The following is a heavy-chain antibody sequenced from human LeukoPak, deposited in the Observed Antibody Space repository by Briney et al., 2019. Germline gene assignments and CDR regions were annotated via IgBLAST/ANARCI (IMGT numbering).Heavy chain of an antibody. CDR2: IYTSGST. J-gene: IGHJ4*02. Sequence: SETLSLTCTVSGGSISSYYWSWIRQPAGKGLEWIGRIYTSGSTNYNPSLKSRVTMSVDTSKNQFSLKLSSVTAAGTAVYYCAREGDSSGWYYPFDYWGQGTLVTVSS. CDR3: AREGDSSGWYYPFDY. D-gene: IGHD6-19*01. CDR1: GGSISSYY. V-gene: IGHV4-4*07.